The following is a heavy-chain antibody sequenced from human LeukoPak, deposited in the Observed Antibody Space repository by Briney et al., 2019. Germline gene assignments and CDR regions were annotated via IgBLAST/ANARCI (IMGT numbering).Heavy chain of an antibody. CDR1: GFTFRSYA. J-gene: IGHJ4*02. CDR3: AKVSRSYYGSGSYQDY. V-gene: IGHV3-23*01. D-gene: IGHD3-10*01. CDR2: ISGSGGST. Sequence: PGGSLRLSCAASGFTFRSYAMSWVRQAPGKGLEWVSAISGSGGSTYYADSVKGRFTISRDNSKNTLYLQMNSLRAEDTAVYYCAKVSRSYYGSGSYQDYWGQGTLVTVSS.